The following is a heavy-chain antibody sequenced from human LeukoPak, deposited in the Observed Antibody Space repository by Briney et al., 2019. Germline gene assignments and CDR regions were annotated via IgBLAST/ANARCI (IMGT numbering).Heavy chain of an antibody. CDR1: GGSIRRCGYY. D-gene: IGHD5-18*01. CDR3: ARLRPHYSYGHANWFDP. J-gene: IGHJ5*02. CDR2: IYYSGSP. V-gene: IGHV4-31*03. Sequence: SETLSLTCTVSGGSIRRCGYYWSWIRQHPGKGLVWIGYIYYSGSPYYNPSLKSRVTISVDTSKNQFSLKLRSVTAADTAVYYCARLRPHYSYGHANWFDPWGQGTLVTVSS.